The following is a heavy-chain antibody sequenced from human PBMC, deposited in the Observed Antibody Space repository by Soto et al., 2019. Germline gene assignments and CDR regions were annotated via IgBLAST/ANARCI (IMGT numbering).Heavy chain of an antibody. V-gene: IGHV3-33*01. Sequence: QVQLVESGGGVVQPGGSLRLSCEASGFPFSSFGIHCVRQAPGKGLEWLAIIWNDGSNEYYADSVKGRFTISRDNSKNTVYLQVSNLRAEDTAVYFCARDQTDSGGYSDSWGQGTLVTVSS. CDR1: GFPFSSFG. D-gene: IGHD2-15*01. J-gene: IGHJ4*02. CDR2: IWNDGSNE. CDR3: ARDQTDSGGYSDS.